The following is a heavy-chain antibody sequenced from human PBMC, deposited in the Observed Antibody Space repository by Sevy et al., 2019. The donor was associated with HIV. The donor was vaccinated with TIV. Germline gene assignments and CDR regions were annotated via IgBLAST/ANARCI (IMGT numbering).Heavy chain of an antibody. CDR1: GYTITRYY. J-gene: IGHJ4*02. D-gene: IGHD3-16*01. CDR2: INPSDGGT. V-gene: IGHV1-46*01. CDR3: ASYTTGSRGDY. Sequence: ASVKVSCKASGYTITRYYMHWVRQAPGQGLEWMGIINPSDGGTTYAQKFQGRVLMTRDTSTSTVCMELSSLRFDDTAVYYCASYTTGSRGDYWGQGTLVTVSS.